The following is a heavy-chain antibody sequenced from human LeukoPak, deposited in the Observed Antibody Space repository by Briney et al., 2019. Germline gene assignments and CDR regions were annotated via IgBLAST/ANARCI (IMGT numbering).Heavy chain of an antibody. CDR3: ARVKRSSWYGYYFDY. CDR1: GGSISSYY. Sequence: PSETLSLTCTVSGGSISSYYWSWIRQPAGKGLEWIGRIYTSGSTNYDPSLKSRVTMSVDTSKNQFSLKLSSVTAADTAVYYCARVKRSSWYGYYFDYWGQGTLVTVSS. V-gene: IGHV4-4*07. D-gene: IGHD6-13*01. CDR2: IYTSGST. J-gene: IGHJ4*02.